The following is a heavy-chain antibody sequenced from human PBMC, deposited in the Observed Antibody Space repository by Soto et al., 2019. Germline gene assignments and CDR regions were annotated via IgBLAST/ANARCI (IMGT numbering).Heavy chain of an antibody. CDR2: IYYSGST. D-gene: IGHD6-6*01. CDR3: ARDPAYSSSGWFDP. Sequence: SETLSLTCTVSGGSLSSYYWSWIRQPPGKGLEWIGYIYYSGSTNYNPSLKSRVTISVDTSKNQFSLKLSSVTAADTAVHYCARDPAYSSSGWFDPWGQGTLVTVSS. V-gene: IGHV4-59*01. J-gene: IGHJ5*02. CDR1: GGSLSSYY.